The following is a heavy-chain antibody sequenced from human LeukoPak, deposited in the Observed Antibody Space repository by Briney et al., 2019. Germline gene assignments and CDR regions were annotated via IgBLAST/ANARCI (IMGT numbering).Heavy chain of an antibody. Sequence: PSGTLSLTCDVSGGSISSSNWWSWVRQSPEKGLEWLAEIYHSGSFNRNPSLKSRVTISVDKSKNQFSLNLTSVTAADTGVYYCARARGAEAIDYWGQGTLVTVSS. CDR3: ARARGAEAIDY. V-gene: IGHV4-4*02. CDR1: GGSISSSNW. CDR2: IYHSGSF. J-gene: IGHJ4*02. D-gene: IGHD6-25*01.